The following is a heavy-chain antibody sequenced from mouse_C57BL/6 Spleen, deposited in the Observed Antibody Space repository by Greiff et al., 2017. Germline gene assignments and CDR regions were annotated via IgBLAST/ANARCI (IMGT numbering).Heavy chain of an antibody. CDR3: ARIYDYDPYYYAMDY. CDR2: ISSGSSTI. Sequence: EVKLMESGGGLVKPGGSLKLSCAASGFTFSDYGMHWVRQAPEKGLEWVAYISSGSSTIYYADTVKGRFTIARDNAKNTLFLQLISLRSEDTAMYYCARIYDYDPYYYAMDYWGQGTSVTVSS. J-gene: IGHJ4*01. V-gene: IGHV5-17*01. CDR1: GFTFSDYG. D-gene: IGHD2-4*01.